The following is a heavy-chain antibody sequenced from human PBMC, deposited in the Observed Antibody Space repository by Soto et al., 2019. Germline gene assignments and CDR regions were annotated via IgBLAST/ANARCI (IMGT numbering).Heavy chain of an antibody. CDR2: ISYDGSNK. CDR3: ARDSSSWFFDY. CDR1: GFTFSSYA. V-gene: IGHV3-30-3*01. D-gene: IGHD6-13*01. J-gene: IGHJ4*02. Sequence: GGSLRLSCAASGFTFSSYAMHWVRQAPGKGLEWVAVISYDGSNKYYADSVKGRFTISRDNSKNTLYLQMNSLRAEDTAVYYCARDSSSWFFDYWGQGTLVTVSS.